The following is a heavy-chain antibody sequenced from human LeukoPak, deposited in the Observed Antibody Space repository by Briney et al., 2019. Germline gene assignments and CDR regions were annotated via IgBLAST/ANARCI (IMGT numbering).Heavy chain of an antibody. CDR3: ARHQYSSAWYEV. CDR1: GGSFSGYY. CDR2: LYYSGST. Sequence: SQPVSLTCTVSGGSFSGYYWSWIRQPPGRGLEWIGFLYYSGSTNYNPSLGSRVTISVDTSKNQCSLKLRSVTAADTAVYYCARHQYSSAWYEVWGQGTLVSVFS. D-gene: IGHD6-19*01. J-gene: IGHJ4*02. V-gene: IGHV4-59*08.